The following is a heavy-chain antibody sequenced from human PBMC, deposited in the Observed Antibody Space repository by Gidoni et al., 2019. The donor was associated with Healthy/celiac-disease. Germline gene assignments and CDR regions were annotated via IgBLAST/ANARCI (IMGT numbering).Heavy chain of an antibody. J-gene: IGHJ4*02. Sequence: QVQLQESGPGLVKPAETLSLTCTVSGGSLSSYYWSWIRQPPGKGLEWIGYIYSSGSTNYNPSLKSGVTISVDTSKTQFSLKLSSVTAADTAVYYCARDSIAVAGTGFGYWGQGTLVTVSS. V-gene: IGHV4-59*01. CDR1: GGSLSSYY. CDR3: ARDSIAVAGTGFGY. CDR2: IYSSGST. D-gene: IGHD6-19*01.